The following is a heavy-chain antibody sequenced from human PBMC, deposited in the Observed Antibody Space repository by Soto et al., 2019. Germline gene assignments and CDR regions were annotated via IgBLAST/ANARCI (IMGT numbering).Heavy chain of an antibody. D-gene: IGHD3-10*01. CDR2: ISGSGGST. V-gene: IGHV3-23*01. CDR1: GVTFSRYA. J-gene: IGHJ4*02. Sequence: EVQLFESGGGLVQPGGSLRLSCAASGVTFSRYAMSWLRPAPWKGLEWVLGISGSGGSTYYADSVKGRVTISSDNSKNTLYLQMNSRRAEDTAVYYCANAIGFQFPNAHDYLCQGTPVTVSS. CDR3: ANAIGFQFPNAHDY.